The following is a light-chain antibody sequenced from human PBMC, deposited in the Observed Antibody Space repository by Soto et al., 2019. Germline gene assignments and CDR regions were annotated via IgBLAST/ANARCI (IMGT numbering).Light chain of an antibody. V-gene: IGLV1-51*01. CDR3: ATWDTGLSAGGV. Sequence: QSALTQPASVSGSPGQSITISCTGTSSDIGTYIYVSWYLQHPGKAPKLLIYENHKRPSGIPDRFSGSKSGTSATLDITGLQTGDEADYYCATWDTGLSAGGVFGTGTKVTVL. CDR2: ENH. CDR1: SSDIGTYIY. J-gene: IGLJ1*01.